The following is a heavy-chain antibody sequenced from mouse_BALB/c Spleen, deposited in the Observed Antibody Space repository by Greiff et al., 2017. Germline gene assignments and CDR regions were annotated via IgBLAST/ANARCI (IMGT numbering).Heavy chain of an antibody. CDR3: ARGSLYGSSYEDYFDY. D-gene: IGHD1-1*01. CDR1: GFTFSSYG. J-gene: IGHJ2*01. V-gene: IGHV5-6-5*01. Sequence: DVKLVESGGDLVKPGGSLKLSCAASGFTFSSYGMSWVRQTPDKRLEWVATISSGGSTYYPDSVKGRFTISRDNARNILYLQMSSLRSEDTAMYYCARGSLYGSSYEDYFDYWGQGTTLTVSS. CDR2: ISSGGST.